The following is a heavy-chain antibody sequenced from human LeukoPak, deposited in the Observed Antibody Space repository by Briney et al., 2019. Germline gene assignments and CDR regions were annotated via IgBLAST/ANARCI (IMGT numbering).Heavy chain of an antibody. CDR1: GGSISSGDYY. CDR2: IYYSGST. CDR3: ARSMVRGVLNWSDP. V-gene: IGHV4-30-4*01. J-gene: IGHJ5*02. Sequence: PSETLSLTCTVSGGSISSGDYYWSWIRQPPGKGLEWIGYIYYSGSTYYNPSLKSRVTISVDTSKNQFSLKLSSVTAADTAVYYCARSMVRGVLNWSDPWGQGTLVTVSS. D-gene: IGHD3-10*01.